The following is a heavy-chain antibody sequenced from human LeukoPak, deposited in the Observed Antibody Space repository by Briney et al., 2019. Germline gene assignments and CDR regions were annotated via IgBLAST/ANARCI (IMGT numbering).Heavy chain of an antibody. CDR1: GGSFSGYY. CDR2: INHSGST. J-gene: IGHJ6*02. CDR3: ARGRSNYDLYYYGMDV. Sequence: SETLSLTCAVYGGSFSGYYWSWVCQPPGKGLEWIGEINHSGSTNYNPSLKSRVTISVDTSKNQFSLKLSSVTAADTAVYYCARGRSNYDLYYYGMDVWGQGTTVTVSS. V-gene: IGHV4-34*01. D-gene: IGHD4-11*01.